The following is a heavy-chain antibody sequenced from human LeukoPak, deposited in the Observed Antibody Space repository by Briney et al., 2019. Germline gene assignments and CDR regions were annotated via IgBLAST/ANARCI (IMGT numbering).Heavy chain of an antibody. V-gene: IGHV4-4*07. CDR1: GGSISSYY. CDR2: IYASGSA. D-gene: IGHD1-26*01. Sequence: PSETLSLTCTVSGGSISSYYWIWIRQPAGKGLEWIGRIYASGSANYNPSLKRRVTMSVDASKNQFSLNLRSVTAADTAVYYCAGDSGTYYAPSIHHWGQGTLVTVSS. CDR3: AGDSGTYYAPSIHH. J-gene: IGHJ5*02.